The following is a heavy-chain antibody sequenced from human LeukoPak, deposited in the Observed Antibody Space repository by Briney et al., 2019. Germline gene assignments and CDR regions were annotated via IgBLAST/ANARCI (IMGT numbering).Heavy chain of an antibody. CDR3: ARNYYGSGSFFDY. CDR2: INHSGST. CDR1: GGSFSGYY. J-gene: IGHJ4*02. V-gene: IGHV4-34*01. Sequence: SETLSLTCAVYGGSFSGYYWSWIRQPPGKGLEWIGEINHSGSTNYNPSLKSRVTISVDTSKNQFSLKLSSVTAADTAVYYCARNYYGSGSFFDYWGQGTLVTVSS. D-gene: IGHD3-10*01.